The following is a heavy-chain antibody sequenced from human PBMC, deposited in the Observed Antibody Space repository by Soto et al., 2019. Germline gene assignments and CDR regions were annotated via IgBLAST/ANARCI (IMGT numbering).Heavy chain of an antibody. CDR2: IYYSGST. V-gene: IGHV4-31*03. Sequence: PSETLSLTCTVSGGSISSGGYYWSWIRQHPGKGLEWIGYIYYSGSTYYNPSLKSRVTISVDTSKNQFSLKLSSVTAADTAVYYCARLRNEWLSSWFAPWGQGTLVTVSS. J-gene: IGHJ5*02. CDR3: ARLRNEWLSSWFAP. CDR1: GGSISSGGYY. D-gene: IGHD3-3*01.